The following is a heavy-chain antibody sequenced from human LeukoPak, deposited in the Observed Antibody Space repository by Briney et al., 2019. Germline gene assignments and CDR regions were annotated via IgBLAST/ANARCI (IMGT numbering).Heavy chain of an antibody. CDR2: IYPGDSDA. Sequence: GESLKISCPGFGYIFTTYWIGWVRQMPGKGLEWMGIIYPGDSDARYSPSLQGQVTISVDKSISTAYLQWSSLKASDTAMYYCARQGRIVVVTTTHDAFDIWGQGTMVTVSS. D-gene: IGHD2-21*02. CDR3: ARQGRIVVVTTTHDAFDI. CDR1: GYIFTTYW. J-gene: IGHJ3*02. V-gene: IGHV5-51*01.